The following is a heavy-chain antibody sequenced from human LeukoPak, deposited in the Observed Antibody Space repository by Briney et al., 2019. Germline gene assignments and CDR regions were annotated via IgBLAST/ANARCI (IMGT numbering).Heavy chain of an antibody. Sequence: SETLSLTCTVSGGSISSSSSYWGWIRQPPGRGLEWIGNFYYSGSTFYHPSLKSRVTISVDTSKNQFSLKLRSVTAADTAVYYCARRAGAYSHPYDYWGQGTLVTVSS. V-gene: IGHV4-39*07. CDR1: GGSISSSSSY. D-gene: IGHD4/OR15-4a*01. CDR2: FYYSGST. CDR3: ARRAGAYSHPYDY. J-gene: IGHJ4*02.